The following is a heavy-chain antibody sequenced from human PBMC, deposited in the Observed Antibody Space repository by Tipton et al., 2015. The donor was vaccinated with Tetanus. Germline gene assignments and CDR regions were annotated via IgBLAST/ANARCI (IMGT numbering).Heavy chain of an antibody. CDR3: ARDHALGRPVDYYYGMDV. CDR2: IYYSGST. V-gene: IGHV4-31*03. D-gene: IGHD2-15*01. Sequence: TLSLTCTVSGGSISSYYWSWIRQHPGKGLEWIGYIYYSGSTYYNPSLKSRVTISVDTSKNQFSLKLSSVTAADTAVYYCARDHALGRPVDYYYGMDVWGQGTTVTVSS. J-gene: IGHJ6*02. CDR1: GGSISSYY.